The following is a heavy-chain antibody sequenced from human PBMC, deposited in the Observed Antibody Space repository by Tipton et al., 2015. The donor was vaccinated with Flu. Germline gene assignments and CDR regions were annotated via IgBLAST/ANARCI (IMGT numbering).Heavy chain of an antibody. CDR2: ISHTGT. J-gene: IGHJ4*02. Sequence: TLSLTCAVSGAPVRGGIYSWNWIRQPPGKGLEWIGSISHTGTYYKPSLRTRAAISADRSKNQFSLELTSVTAADTAVYFCARQRSYYDTSGPRGGGFYLDYWGQGALVTVSS. CDR3: ARQRSYYDTSGPRGGGFYLDY. V-gene: IGHV4-30-2*01. D-gene: IGHD3-16*01. CDR1: GAPVRGGIYS.